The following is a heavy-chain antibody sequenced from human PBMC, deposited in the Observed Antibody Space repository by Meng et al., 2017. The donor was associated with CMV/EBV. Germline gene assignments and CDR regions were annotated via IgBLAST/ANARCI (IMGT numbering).Heavy chain of an antibody. CDR1: GFTFTNYA. J-gene: IGHJ5*02. CDR2: ISGDKDST. V-gene: IGHV3-23*01. Sequence: EVQLFGSGGGLAKPGGSLRLSCAASGFTFTNYALTWVRQAPGKGLEWVSSISGDKDSTYDSDFVRGRFTTSRDNSKNTLYLHMTNLRVEDTALYYCASGGNWFDPWGQGTLVTVSS. CDR3: ASGGNWFDP. D-gene: IGHD5-12*01.